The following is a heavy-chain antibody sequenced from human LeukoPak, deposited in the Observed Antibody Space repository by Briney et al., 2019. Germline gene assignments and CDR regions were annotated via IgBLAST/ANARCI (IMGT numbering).Heavy chain of an antibody. V-gene: IGHV3-23*01. CDR3: AKEMNRYCSGGSCYSFDY. CDR2: ISGSGGNT. Sequence: GGSLRLSCAASGFTYSNYAMNWVRQAPGKGLEWVSSISGSGGNTHYADSVKGRFTISRDNSKNTLDLQMNSLTAEDTAVYYCAKEMNRYCSGGSCYSFDYWGQGTLVTVSS. D-gene: IGHD2-15*01. J-gene: IGHJ4*02. CDR1: GFTYSNYA.